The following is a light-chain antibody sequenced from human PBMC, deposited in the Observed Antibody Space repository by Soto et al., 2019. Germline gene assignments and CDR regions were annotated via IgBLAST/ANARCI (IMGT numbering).Light chain of an antibody. V-gene: IGLV2-14*01. J-gene: IGLJ1*01. CDR1: SSDVGSYTY. CDR2: DVS. Sequence: QSVLTQPASVSGSPGQSIAISCTGTSSDVGSYTYVSWYQQHPGKDPKLMIFDVSNRPSGVSDRFSGSKSGNTASLTISGLQADDEADYYCSSYTIRSTYVFGTGTKLTVL. CDR3: SSYTIRSTYV.